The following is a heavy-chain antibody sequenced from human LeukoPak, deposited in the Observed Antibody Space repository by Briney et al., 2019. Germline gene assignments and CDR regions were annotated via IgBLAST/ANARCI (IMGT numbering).Heavy chain of an antibody. V-gene: IGHV4-34*01. Sequence: KPSETLSLTCAVYGGSFSGYYWSWIRQPPGKGLEWIGEINHSGSTNYNPSLKSRVTISVDTSKNQFSLKLSSVTAADTAVYYCARQRRIVGATPGAFDIWGQGTMVTVSS. CDR2: INHSGST. CDR1: GGSFSGYY. CDR3: ARQRRIVGATPGAFDI. D-gene: IGHD1-26*01. J-gene: IGHJ3*02.